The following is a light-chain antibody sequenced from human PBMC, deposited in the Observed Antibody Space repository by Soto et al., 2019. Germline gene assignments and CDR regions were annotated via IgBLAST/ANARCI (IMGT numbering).Light chain of an antibody. CDR3: QHPSPT. Sequence: DIPMTQSPSTLSASVGDRVTITCRASQSISSWLAWYQQKPGKAPKLLIYDASSLESGVPSRFSGSGSGTEFTLTISRLQPDDFATYYCQHPSPTFAQGTKVEIK. CDR2: DAS. J-gene: IGKJ1*01. V-gene: IGKV1-5*01. CDR1: QSISSW.